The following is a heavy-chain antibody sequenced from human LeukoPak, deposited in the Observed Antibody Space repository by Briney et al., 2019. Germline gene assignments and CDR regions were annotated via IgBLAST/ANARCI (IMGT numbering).Heavy chain of an antibody. CDR3: AGGNSGDV. Sequence: PGGSLRLSCAVSGFPFSNSWMYWVRQAPGKGLEGVANIKKDGSGISCVGSVKGRFIISRDNSKNSLYLQMNSLRVEDTAVYFCAGGNSGDVWGKGTAVTVSS. CDR1: GFPFSNSW. D-gene: IGHD1/OR15-1a*01. J-gene: IGHJ6*04. CDR2: IKKDGSGI. V-gene: IGHV3-7*03.